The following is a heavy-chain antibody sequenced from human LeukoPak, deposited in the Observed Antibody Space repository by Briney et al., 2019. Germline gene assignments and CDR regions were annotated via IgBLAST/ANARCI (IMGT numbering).Heavy chain of an antibody. V-gene: IGHV4-39*07. CDR1: GGSISSSGYY. D-gene: IGHD3-3*01. CDR3: ARDFRGGYDFWSGYYTPYYFDY. CDR2: MYYSGST. Sequence: PSETLSLTCTVSGGSISSSGYYWGWIRQPPGKGLEWIGSMYYSGSTYYNPSLKSRVTISVDTSKNHFSLKLSSVTAADTAVYYCARDFRGGYDFWSGYYTPYYFDYWGQGTLVTVPP. J-gene: IGHJ4*02.